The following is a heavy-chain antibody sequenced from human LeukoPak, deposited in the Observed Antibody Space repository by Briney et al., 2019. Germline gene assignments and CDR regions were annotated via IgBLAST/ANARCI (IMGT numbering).Heavy chain of an antibody. CDR1: GFTFDIHV. D-gene: IGHD3-10*01. J-gene: IGHJ5*02. V-gene: IGHV3-23*01. CDR2: ISGSGSGGAT. CDR3: AKGGTHYYRSGQYNWFDP. Sequence: PGGSLRLSCAASGFTFDIHVMTWVRQAPGKGLEWVSSISGSGSGGATYYADSVKGRFTISRDNSKNTLYLQINSLRVEDTAVYYCAKGGTHYYRSGQYNWFDPWGQGTLVTVSS.